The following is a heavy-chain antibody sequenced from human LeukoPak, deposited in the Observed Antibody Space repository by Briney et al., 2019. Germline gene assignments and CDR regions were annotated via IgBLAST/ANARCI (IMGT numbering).Heavy chain of an antibody. D-gene: IGHD2-2*01. J-gene: IGHJ3*02. CDR3: VKSNSRYQPWTLDI. Sequence: ASETLSLTCAVSDDSISSGGYSWSWIRQPPGKGLEWIGYIYDSGSTYYNPSLKSRLTISIDTSNNQLSLKVNSVTAADTAMYYCVKSNSRYQPWTLDIWGRGTMVTVSS. V-gene: IGHV4-30-4*07. CDR1: DDSISSGGYS. CDR2: IYDSGST.